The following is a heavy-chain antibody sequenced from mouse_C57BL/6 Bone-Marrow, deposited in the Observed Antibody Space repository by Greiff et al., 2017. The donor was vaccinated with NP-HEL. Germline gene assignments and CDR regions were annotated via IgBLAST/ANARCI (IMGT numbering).Heavy chain of an antibody. Sequence: VQLVESGAELVRPGASVKLSCKASGYTFTDYYINWVKQRPGQGLEWIARIYPGSGNTYYNEKFKGKATLTAEKSSSTAYMQLSSLTSEDSAVYFCAREGIYYGYYYAMDYWGQGTSVTVSS. J-gene: IGHJ4*01. CDR2: IYPGSGNT. D-gene: IGHD2-2*01. CDR3: AREGIYYGYYYAMDY. CDR1: GYTFTDYY. V-gene: IGHV1-76*01.